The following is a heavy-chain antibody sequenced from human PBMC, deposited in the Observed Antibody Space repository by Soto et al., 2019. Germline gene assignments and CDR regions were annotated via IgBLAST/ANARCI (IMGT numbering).Heavy chain of an antibody. D-gene: IGHD3-22*01. CDR1: GGSISSYY. CDR2: IYYSGST. CDR3: ARGMGEGYYDSSGYSGAFDY. J-gene: IGHJ4*02. Sequence: PSETLSLTCTVSGGSISSYYWSWIRQPPGKGLDWIGYIYYSGSTNYNPSLKSRVTISVDTSKNQFSLKLSSVTAADTAVYYCARGMGEGYYDSSGYSGAFDYWGQGTLVTVSS. V-gene: IGHV4-59*01.